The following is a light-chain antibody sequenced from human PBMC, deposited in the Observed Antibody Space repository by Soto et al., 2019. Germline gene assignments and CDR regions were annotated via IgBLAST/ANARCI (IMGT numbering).Light chain of an antibody. J-gene: IGKJ1*01. CDR2: GAS. CDR1: QSVSSN. Sequence: EIVMTQSPATLSVSPGERVTLSCRASQSVSSNLAWYQQKPGQAPRLLLYGASTRATGIPARFSGSGSGTEFTLTISSLQSGDFEVYYCQQYNDWPLTFGQGXKV. V-gene: IGKV3-15*01. CDR3: QQYNDWPLT.